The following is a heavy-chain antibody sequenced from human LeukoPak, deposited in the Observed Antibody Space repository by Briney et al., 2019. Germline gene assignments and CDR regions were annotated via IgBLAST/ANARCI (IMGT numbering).Heavy chain of an antibody. CDR3: ARDRHRQDYDSGGLDY. CDR2: ISSSSSYI. D-gene: IGHD4-17*01. CDR1: GFTFSSYS. J-gene: IGHJ4*02. V-gene: IGHV3-21*01. Sequence: GGSLRLSCAASGFTFSSYSMNWVRQAPGKGVEWVSSISSSSSYIYYADSVKGRFTISRDNAKNSLYMQMNSLRAEDTAVYYCARDRHRQDYDSGGLDYWGQGTLVTVSS.